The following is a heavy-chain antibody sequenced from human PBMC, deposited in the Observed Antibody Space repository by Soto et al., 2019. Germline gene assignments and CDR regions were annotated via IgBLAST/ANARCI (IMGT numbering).Heavy chain of an antibody. D-gene: IGHD1-26*01. CDR3: ARDKGSIVGATMFDS. CDR1: GDSVASNSAA. CDR2: TYYRSKWYN. Sequence: SQTLSLTCAISGDSVASNSAAWNWIRQSPSRGLEWLGRTYYRSKWYNDYAVSVKSRITINPDTSKNQLSLQLTSVTPEDTAVYYCARDKGSIVGATMFDSWGQGTLVTVSS. V-gene: IGHV6-1*01. J-gene: IGHJ4*02.